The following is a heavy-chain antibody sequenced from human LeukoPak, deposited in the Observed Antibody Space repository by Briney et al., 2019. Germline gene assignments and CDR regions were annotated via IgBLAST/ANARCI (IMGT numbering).Heavy chain of an antibody. D-gene: IGHD3-9*01. J-gene: IGHJ4*02. Sequence: ASVKVSCKASGYTFTGYYVHWVRQAPGQGLEWMGWMNPKSGCTKYAQKFEARVTMNRDTSISTAYMELSRLRFDDTAVYYCARSPDILTGEKFDYWGQGTLVTVSS. V-gene: IGHV1-2*02. CDR1: GYTFTGYY. CDR3: ARSPDILTGEKFDY. CDR2: MNPKSGCT.